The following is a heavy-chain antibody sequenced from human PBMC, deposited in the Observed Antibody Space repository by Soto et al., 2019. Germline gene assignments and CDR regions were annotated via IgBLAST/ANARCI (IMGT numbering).Heavy chain of an antibody. Sequence: GASVKVSCKASGGTFSSYAISWVRQAPGQGLEWMGGIIPIFGTANYAQKFQGRVTITADKSTSTAYMELSSLRSEDTAVYYCARSMGYCSGGSCYGDNWFDPWGQGTLVTAPQ. CDR2: IIPIFGTA. J-gene: IGHJ5*02. D-gene: IGHD2-15*01. CDR3: ARSMGYCSGGSCYGDNWFDP. V-gene: IGHV1-69*06. CDR1: GGTFSSYA.